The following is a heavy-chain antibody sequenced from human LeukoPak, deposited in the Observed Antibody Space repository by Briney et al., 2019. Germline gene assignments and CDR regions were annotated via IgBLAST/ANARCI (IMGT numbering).Heavy chain of an antibody. CDR3: ARYSSGWYFDL. J-gene: IGHJ2*01. Sequence: ASVKVSCKTSGYTFTGYYMHWVRQAPGQGLEWMGWINPNSGGTNYAQKFQGRVTMTRDTSISTAYMELTRLRSDDTAGYYCARYSSGWYFDLWGRGTLVAVSS. V-gene: IGHV1-2*02. CDR2: INPNSGGT. CDR1: GYTFTGYY. D-gene: IGHD6-19*01.